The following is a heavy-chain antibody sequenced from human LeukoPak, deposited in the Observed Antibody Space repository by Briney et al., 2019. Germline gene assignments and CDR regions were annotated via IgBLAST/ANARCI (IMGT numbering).Heavy chain of an antibody. CDR1: GFTFSSYS. CDR3: ARYGSGSYYAFDI. CDR2: ISSSSSYI. D-gene: IGHD3-10*01. Sequence: GGSLRLSCAASGFTFSSYSINWVRQAPGKGLEWVSSISSSSSYIYYADSVKGRFTISRDNAKNSLYLQMNSLRAEDTAVYYCARYGSGSYYAFDIWGQGTMVTVSS. V-gene: IGHV3-21*01. J-gene: IGHJ3*02.